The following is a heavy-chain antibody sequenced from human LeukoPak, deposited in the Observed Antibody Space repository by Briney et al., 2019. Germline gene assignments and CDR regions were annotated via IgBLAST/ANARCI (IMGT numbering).Heavy chain of an antibody. V-gene: IGHV3-23*01. D-gene: IGHD1-1*01. CDR2: IRDSGGRT. CDR1: GITLSNYG. Sequence: GGSLRLSCVVSGITLSNYGMSWVRQAPGKGLEWVAGIRDSGGRTNYADSVKGRFTISRDTAKNTLYLQMNSRRDEDTAVYFCXXXXXVXXVXXXXFXNEAYYFDSWGKGALVTVSS. CDR3: XXXXXVXXVXXXXFXNEAYYFDS. J-gene: IGHJ4*02.